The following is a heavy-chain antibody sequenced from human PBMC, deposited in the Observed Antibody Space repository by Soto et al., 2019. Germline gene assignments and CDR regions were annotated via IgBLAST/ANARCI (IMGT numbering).Heavy chain of an antibody. V-gene: IGHV4-59*01. J-gene: IGHJ3*02. CDR3: ARTARGGDAFDI. Sequence: PSETLSLTCTVSGGSISSYYWSLIRQPPGKGLEWIGYIYYSGSTNYNPSLKSRVTISVDTSKNQFSLKLSSVTAADAAVYYCARTARGGDAFDIWGQGTMVTVS. D-gene: IGHD3-16*01. CDR2: IYYSGST. CDR1: GGSISSYY.